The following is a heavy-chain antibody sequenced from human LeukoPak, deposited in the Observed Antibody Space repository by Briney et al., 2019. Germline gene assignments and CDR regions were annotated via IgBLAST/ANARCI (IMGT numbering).Heavy chain of an antibody. D-gene: IGHD6-6*01. CDR2: ISGRADST. Sequence: GSLRLSCAASGFIFSNYAMSWGPPAPGKGLGWVSTISGRADSTFYADSVKGRFTISRDMSKSTLYLQMNSLRPEDTAVYYCAGRYSSSFNFDYWGQGTLVTVSS. CDR3: AGRYSSSFNFDY. J-gene: IGHJ4*02. CDR1: GFIFSNYA. V-gene: IGHV3-23*01.